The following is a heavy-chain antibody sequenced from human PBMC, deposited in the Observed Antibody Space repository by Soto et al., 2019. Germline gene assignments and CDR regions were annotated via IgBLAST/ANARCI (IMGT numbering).Heavy chain of an antibody. CDR2: IDPSDSYT. J-gene: IGHJ6*02. Sequence: GEALQISCKGSGYSFTSYWISWVRQMPGKGLEWMGRIDPSDSYTNYSPSFQGHVTISADKSISTAYLQWSSLKASDTAMYYCAAPKQLSMGYYYGMDVWGQGTTVTVSS. V-gene: IGHV5-10-1*01. CDR1: GYSFTSYW. CDR3: AAPKQLSMGYYYGMDV. D-gene: IGHD2-2*01.